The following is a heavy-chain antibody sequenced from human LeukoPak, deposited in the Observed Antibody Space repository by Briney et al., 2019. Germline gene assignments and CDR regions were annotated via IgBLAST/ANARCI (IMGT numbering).Heavy chain of an antibody. CDR2: IRYDGSNK. V-gene: IGHV3-30*02. Sequence: GGSLRLSCAASGFTFSSYGMHWVRQAPGKGLEWVAFIRYDGSNKYYADSVKGRFTLSRGNSKNTLYLQMNSLRAEDTAVYYCGRGIQLWSRRTYFYYMDVWGKGTAVTVSS. CDR1: GFTFSSYG. J-gene: IGHJ6*03. D-gene: IGHD5-18*01. CDR3: GRGIQLWSRRTYFYYMDV.